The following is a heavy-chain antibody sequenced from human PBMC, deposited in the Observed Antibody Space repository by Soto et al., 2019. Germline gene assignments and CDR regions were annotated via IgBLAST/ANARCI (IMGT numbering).Heavy chain of an antibody. V-gene: IGHV3-48*01. J-gene: IGHJ5*02. D-gene: IGHD6-13*01. CDR3: ARHPERIAQIGWFDP. Sequence: GGSLRLSCAASGFTFSSYSMNWVRQTPGKGLEWVSYISSSSSTIYYADSVKGRFTISRDNAKNSLYLQMNSLRAEDTAVYYCARHPERIAQIGWFDPWGQGALVTVSS. CDR1: GFTFSSYS. CDR2: ISSSSSTI.